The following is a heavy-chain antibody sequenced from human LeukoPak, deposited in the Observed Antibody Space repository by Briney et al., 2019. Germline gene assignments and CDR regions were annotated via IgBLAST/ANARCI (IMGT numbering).Heavy chain of an antibody. Sequence: GGSLRLSCLSSGFSFSSYGMHWVRQAPGKGLEWVALVRHDENKRYYGDAVKGRFTISRDNSKNTLYLEMNSLRPEDSAVYYCAKGSDGYKFYQPHYMDVWGKGTTVTISS. V-gene: IGHV3-30*02. CDR2: VRHDENKR. CDR1: GFSFSSYG. J-gene: IGHJ6*03. CDR3: AKGSDGYKFYQPHYMDV. D-gene: IGHD5-24*01.